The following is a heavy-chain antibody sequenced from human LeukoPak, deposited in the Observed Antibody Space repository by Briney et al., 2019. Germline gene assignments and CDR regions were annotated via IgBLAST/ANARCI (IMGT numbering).Heavy chain of an antibody. D-gene: IGHD2-2*01. CDR1: GGSISSYY. CDR2: IYYSGST. CDR3: ARDGGVPAE. J-gene: IGHJ4*02. V-gene: IGHV4-59*01. Sequence: PSETLSLTCTISGGSISSYYWSWIRQPPGKGLEWIGYIYYSGSTNYNPSLKSRVTISVDTSKNQFSLKLSSVTAADTAVYYCARDGGVPAEWGQGTLVTVSS.